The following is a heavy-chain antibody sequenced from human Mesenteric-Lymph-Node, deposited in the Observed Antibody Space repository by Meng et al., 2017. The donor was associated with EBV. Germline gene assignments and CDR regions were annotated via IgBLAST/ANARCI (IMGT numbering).Heavy chain of an antibody. CDR3: ARDLRDHKTLTGDILTGLFDP. D-gene: IGHD3-9*01. Sequence: QVLLQESGPGLVKPSGTLSPNCAVPGVPIRSTNWWSWVRQSPGKGLEWIGEVYHFGATNYNPSLKSRVTISVDRTDNVFSLRLTSVTAADTAVYYCARDLRDHKTLTGDILTGLFDPWDQGILVTVAS. CDR2: VYHFGAT. V-gene: IGHV4-4*02. J-gene: IGHJ5*02. CDR1: GVPIRSTNW.